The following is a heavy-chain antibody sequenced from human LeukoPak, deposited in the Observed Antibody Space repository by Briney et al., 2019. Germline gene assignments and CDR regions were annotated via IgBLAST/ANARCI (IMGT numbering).Heavy chain of an antibody. D-gene: IGHD2-2*01. V-gene: IGHV4-30-4*01. CDR2: IYDSGTT. Sequence: SETLSLTCTVSGGSVSSGDYYWSWIRQPPGQGLEWIGYIYDSGTTSYNPSLKSRLTISVDTSKNQFSLRLSSVTAADTAVYYWASIAVVTGAIDYWGQGTLVTVSS. J-gene: IGHJ4*02. CDR3: ASIAVVTGAIDY. CDR1: GGSVSSGDYY.